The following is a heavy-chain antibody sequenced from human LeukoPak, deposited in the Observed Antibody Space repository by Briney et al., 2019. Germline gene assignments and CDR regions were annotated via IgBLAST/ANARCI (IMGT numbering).Heavy chain of an antibody. V-gene: IGHV1-8*01. CDR1: GYTFTNHD. Sequence: ASVKVSCKASGYTFTNHDINWVRQATGQGLEWMGWMNPNSGNTGYAQKLQGSVTMTRNTPISTIYMELSSLDFEDTAVYYCARAIGGYSGRSLYSYYMDVWGKGTTVTVSS. D-gene: IGHD3-10*01. J-gene: IGHJ6*03. CDR2: MNPNSGNT. CDR3: ARAIGGYSGRSLYSYYMDV.